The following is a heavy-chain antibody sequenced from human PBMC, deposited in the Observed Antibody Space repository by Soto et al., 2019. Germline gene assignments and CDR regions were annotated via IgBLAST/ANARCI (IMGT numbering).Heavy chain of an antibody. D-gene: IGHD2-15*01. CDR1: GGSFNGDY. V-gene: IGHV4-34*01. CDR2: INHGGST. CDR3: ARGAQDILVVVAAAESSYYYYMDV. J-gene: IGHJ6*03. Sequence: SETLSLTCAVYGGSFNGDYWSWVRQPPGKGLEWIGEINHGGSTNYNPSLKSRVTMSVDASKNQFSLKLSSVTAADTAVYYCARGAQDILVVVAAAESSYYYYMDVWGKGTPVT.